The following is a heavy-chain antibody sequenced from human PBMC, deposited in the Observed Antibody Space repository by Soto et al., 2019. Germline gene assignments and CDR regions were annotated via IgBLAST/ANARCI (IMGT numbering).Heavy chain of an antibody. Sequence: GGSLRLSCAASGFTFSSYGMHWVRQAPGKGLEWVAVISYDGSNKYYAGSVKGRFTISRDNSKNTLYLQMNSLRAEDTAVYYCAKGGDLERYCSSASCSTIPLYYYYYYGMDVWGQGTTVTVSS. CDR2: ISYDGSNK. CDR3: AKGGDLERYCSSASCSTIPLYYYYYYGMDV. CDR1: GFTFSSYG. V-gene: IGHV3-30*18. J-gene: IGHJ6*02. D-gene: IGHD2-2*01.